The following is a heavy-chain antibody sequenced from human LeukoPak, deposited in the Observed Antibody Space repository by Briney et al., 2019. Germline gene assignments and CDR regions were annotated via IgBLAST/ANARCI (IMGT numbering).Heavy chain of an antibody. CDR2: IIPIFGTA. V-gene: IGHV1-69*13. CDR3: ARDRFNWVLDY. Sequence: ASVKVSCKASGYTFTSYYMHWVRQAPGQGLEWMGGIIPIFGTADYAQKFQGRVTITADESTSTAYMELSSLRSEDTAVYYCARDRFNWVLDYWGQGTLVTVSS. CDR1: GYTFTSYY. D-gene: IGHD7-27*01. J-gene: IGHJ4*02.